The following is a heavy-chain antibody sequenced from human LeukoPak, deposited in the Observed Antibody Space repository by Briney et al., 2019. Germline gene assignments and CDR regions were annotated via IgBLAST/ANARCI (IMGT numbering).Heavy chain of an antibody. Sequence: SETLSLTCTVPGGSIGSYYWSWIRQPAGKGLEWIGRIYTTGSTNYNPSLKSRVTMSVDTSKNQFSLKLSSVTAADTAVYYCARDHYYDSSGYYYPGAFDIWGQGTMVTVSS. V-gene: IGHV4-4*07. J-gene: IGHJ3*02. CDR1: GGSIGSYY. CDR3: ARDHYYDSSGYYYPGAFDI. D-gene: IGHD3-22*01. CDR2: IYTTGST.